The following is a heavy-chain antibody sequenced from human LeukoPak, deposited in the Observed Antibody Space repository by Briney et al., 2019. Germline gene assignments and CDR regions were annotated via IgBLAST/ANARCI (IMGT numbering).Heavy chain of an antibody. V-gene: IGHV4-38-2*02. Sequence: PSETLSLTCTVSGYSISSGYFWGWIRQPPGKGLECIGTIYHSGSTYYNPSLRSRVTISVDTSKNQFSLKLSPVTAADTAVYYCARRVGRWFGERAYYYNYMDVWDKGTTVTISS. CDR1: GYSISSGYF. CDR3: ARRVGRWFGERAYYYNYMDV. D-gene: IGHD3-10*01. J-gene: IGHJ6*03. CDR2: IYHSGST.